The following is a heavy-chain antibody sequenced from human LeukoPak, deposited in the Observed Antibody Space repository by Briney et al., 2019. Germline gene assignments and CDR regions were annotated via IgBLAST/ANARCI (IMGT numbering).Heavy chain of an antibody. CDR2: MNHSGST. V-gene: IGHV4-39*07. Sequence: SETLSLTCTVSGGSISSSSYYWGWVRQPPGKGLEWIGEMNHSGSTNYNPSLKSRVTISVDTSKNQFSLKLSSVTAADTAVYYCARGLPRRDGYNYWVQNYYYYYYMDVWGKGTTVTVSS. CDR3: ARGLPRRDGYNYWVQNYYYYYYMDV. D-gene: IGHD5-24*01. CDR1: GGSISSSSYY. J-gene: IGHJ6*03.